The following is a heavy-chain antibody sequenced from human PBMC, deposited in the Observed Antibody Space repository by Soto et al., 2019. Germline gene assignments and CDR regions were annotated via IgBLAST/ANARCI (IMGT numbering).Heavy chain of an antibody. D-gene: IGHD1-26*01. J-gene: IGHJ5*01. CDR1: GFRFSSYA. Sequence: GGSLRLSCATSGFRFSSYAMSWVRHAPGRGLEWVSGISGSGGSTYAADSVKGRFTISRDNSKNTLYLQMNSLRAEYTAVYYCAKDAWNLLNDLDSWGQGTLVTVSS. CDR2: ISGSGGST. V-gene: IGHV3-23*01. CDR3: AKDAWNLLNDLDS.